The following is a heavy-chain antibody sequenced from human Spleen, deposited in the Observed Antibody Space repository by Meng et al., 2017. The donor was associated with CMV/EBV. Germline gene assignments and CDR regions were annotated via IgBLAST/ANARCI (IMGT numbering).Heavy chain of an antibody. CDR2: IIPDSGGT. CDR1: Y. V-gene: IGHV1-2*02. Sequence: YIHWVRQAPGQGLQWMGWIIPDSGGTDFAQGFHGRLTLTTDTADTSISTAYMVLSSLTSDDTAVYYCAISPTTIFAVLGHFDPWGQGTLVTVSS. J-gene: IGHJ5*02. D-gene: IGHD3-3*01. CDR3: AISPTTIFAVLGHFDP.